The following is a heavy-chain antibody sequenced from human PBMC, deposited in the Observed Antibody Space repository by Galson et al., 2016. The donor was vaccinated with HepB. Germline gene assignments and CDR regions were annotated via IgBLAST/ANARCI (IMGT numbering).Heavy chain of an antibody. CDR1: GYKFTSYW. CDR3: ARHELHSNSWYMDS. CDR2: IYPGDSDT. V-gene: IGHV5-51*01. D-gene: IGHD6-13*01. J-gene: IGHJ4*02. Sequence: QSGAEVKKPGESLKISCQGSGYKFTSYWIGWVRQVPGKGLEWMGIIYPGDSDTRYSPPFQGQVTISVDKSISTAYLQWSSLKASDSAMYYCARHELHSNSWYMDSWGQGTLVTVSS.